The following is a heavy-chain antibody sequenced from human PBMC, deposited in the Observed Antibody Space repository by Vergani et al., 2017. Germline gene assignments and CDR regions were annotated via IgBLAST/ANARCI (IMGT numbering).Heavy chain of an antibody. J-gene: IGHJ5*02. CDR1: VFTSAGYA. V-gene: IGHV3-9*02. CDR2: ISWNSNSI. Sequence: EVQLEESGGGLVLPGRSPRLSCVASVFTSAGYAMHWVRQAPGKGLEWVSGISWNSNSIGYADSVKGRFTISGDNAKNSLYLQINSLRAEDTALYYCAKDLGTSTGGGWFDPWGQGTLVTVSS. D-gene: IGHD1-14*01. CDR3: AKDLGTSTGGGWFDP.